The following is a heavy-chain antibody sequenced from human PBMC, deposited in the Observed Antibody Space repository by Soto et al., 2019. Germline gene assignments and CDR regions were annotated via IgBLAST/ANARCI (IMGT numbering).Heavy chain of an antibody. D-gene: IGHD1-7*01. V-gene: IGHV1-8*01. CDR1: GYTFTSYD. J-gene: IGHJ6*02. CDR2: MNPNSGNI. CDR3: AVPGTTGVCYGMDV. Sequence: QVQLVPSGAEVKKPGASVKVSCKASGYTFTSYDINWVRLATGQGLEWMGWMNPNSGNIGYAQKFKGRVTMTRNTSISTAYMELSSLRSEDTAVYYCAVPGTTGVCYGMDVWGQGTTVTVSS.